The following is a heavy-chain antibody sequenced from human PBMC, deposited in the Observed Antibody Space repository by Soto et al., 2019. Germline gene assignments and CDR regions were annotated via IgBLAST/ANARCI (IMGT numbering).Heavy chain of an antibody. CDR1: GYVFTGYY. D-gene: IGHD3-22*01. CDR3: VRDYYDGSASYGFEF. CDR2: INPKSGGA. J-gene: IGHJ3*01. Sequence: QVHLVQSGAEVKKPGASVKVSCKASGYVFTGYYIHWVRQAPGQGLEWMGWINPKSGGANIAQKFQGWVTLTRDTSISTTYMEVNSLTSNDTAVYYCVRDYYDGSASYGFEFWGQGTPVTVAS. V-gene: IGHV1-2*04.